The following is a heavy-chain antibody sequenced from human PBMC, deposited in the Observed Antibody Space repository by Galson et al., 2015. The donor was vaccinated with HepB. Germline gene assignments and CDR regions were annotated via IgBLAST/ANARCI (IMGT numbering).Heavy chain of an antibody. D-gene: IGHD1-26*01. V-gene: IGHV6-1*01. J-gene: IGHJ4*02. CDR1: GDSVSTHSDN. CDR2: TYYRSKWYN. CDR3: TRGVSGSYFDY. Sequence: CAISGDSVSTHSDNWSWNRQSPSRGLEWLGRTYYRSKWYNDYALSVKSRITINPDTSKNRFSLQLNSVTPEDTAVYYCTRGVSGSYFDYWGQGTLVTVSS.